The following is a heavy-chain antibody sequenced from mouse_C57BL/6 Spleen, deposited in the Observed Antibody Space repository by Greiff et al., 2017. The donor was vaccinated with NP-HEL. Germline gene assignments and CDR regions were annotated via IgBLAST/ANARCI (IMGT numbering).Heavy chain of an antibody. CDR3: TCLRQGYYYAMDY. Sequence: EVQLQQSGAELVRPGASVKLSCTASGFNIKDDYMHWVKQRPEQGLEWIGWIDPENGDTEYASKFQGKATITADTSSNTAYLQLSSLTSEDTAVYYCTCLRQGYYYAMDYWGQGTSVTVSS. J-gene: IGHJ4*01. V-gene: IGHV14-4*01. CDR2: IDPENGDT. CDR1: GFNIKDDY. D-gene: IGHD2-12*01.